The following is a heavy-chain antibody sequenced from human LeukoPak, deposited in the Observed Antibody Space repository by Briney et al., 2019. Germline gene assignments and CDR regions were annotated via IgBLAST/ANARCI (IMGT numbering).Heavy chain of an antibody. CDR3: ARDSLRYYDTPARGEDDY. D-gene: IGHD3-22*01. CDR2: IIPIFGTA. CDR1: GGTFSSYA. J-gene: IGHJ4*02. Sequence: SVKVSCKASGGTFSSYAISWVRQAPGQGLEWMGGIIPIFGTANYAQKFQGRVTITADKSTSTAYMELSSLRSEDTAVYYCARDSLRYYDTPARGEDDYWGQGTLVTVSS. V-gene: IGHV1-69*06.